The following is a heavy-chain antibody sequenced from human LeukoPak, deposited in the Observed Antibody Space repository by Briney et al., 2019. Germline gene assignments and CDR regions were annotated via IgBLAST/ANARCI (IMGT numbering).Heavy chain of an antibody. D-gene: IGHD3-22*01. CDR1: GGAFSGYY. V-gene: IGHV4-34*01. Sequence: KPSETPSLTRAVFGGAFSGYYWGWIRQPPGKGLEGIGGINHSGSTNYNPSLKSRVTISVDTSKNQFSLKLSSVTAADTAVYYCARGADSSGYYSIFYFDYWGQGTLVTVSS. CDR3: ARGADSSGYYSIFYFDY. CDR2: INHSGST. J-gene: IGHJ4*02.